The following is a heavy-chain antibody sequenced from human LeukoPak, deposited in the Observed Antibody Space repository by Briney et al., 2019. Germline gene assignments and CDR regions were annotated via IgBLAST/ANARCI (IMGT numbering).Heavy chain of an antibody. CDR1: GGSVSDYY. CDR2: IYHTGST. V-gene: IGHV4-59*02. Sequence: SETLSLTCTISGGSVSDYYWSWIRQSPGKGLEWIGYIYHTGSTSYSPSLKSRVTISADTSQNQFSLKLSSVTAADTAVYYCARDGDYWGQGTLVTVSS. CDR3: ARDGDY. J-gene: IGHJ4*02.